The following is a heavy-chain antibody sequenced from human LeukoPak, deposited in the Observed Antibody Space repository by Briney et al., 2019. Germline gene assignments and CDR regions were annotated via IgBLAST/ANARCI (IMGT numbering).Heavy chain of an antibody. Sequence: ASVKVSCKASGGTFSSYAISWVRQASGQGLEWMGGIIPIFGTANYAQKFQGRVTITADKSTSTAYMELSSLRSEDTAVYYCARAGRDSSSWSTEDYWGQGTLVTVSS. V-gene: IGHV1-69*06. CDR2: IIPIFGTA. D-gene: IGHD6-13*01. J-gene: IGHJ4*02. CDR3: ARAGRDSSSWSTEDY. CDR1: GGTFSSYA.